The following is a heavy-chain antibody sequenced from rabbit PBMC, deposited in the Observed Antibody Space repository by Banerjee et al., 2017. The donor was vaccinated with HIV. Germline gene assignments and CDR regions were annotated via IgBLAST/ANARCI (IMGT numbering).Heavy chain of an antibody. CDR1: GIAFISYYY. D-gene: IGHD4-1*01. J-gene: IGHJ4*01. V-gene: IGHV1S45*01. Sequence: QEQLEESGGGLVKPGGTLTLPSKAPGIAFISYYYMSWAPQAPGKGLEWIACINTSSGNTVYANWAKGRFTISKTSSTTVTLQMTSLTAADTATYLCARDLAGVTGWNFGLWGPGTLVTVS. CDR3: ARDLAGVTGWNFGL. CDR2: INTSSGNT.